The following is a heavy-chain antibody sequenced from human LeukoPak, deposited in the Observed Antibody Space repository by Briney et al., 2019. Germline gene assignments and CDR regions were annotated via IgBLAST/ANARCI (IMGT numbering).Heavy chain of an antibody. J-gene: IGHJ5*02. V-gene: IGHV4-4*07. D-gene: IGHD6-6*01. CDR3: ARDRRVAARHKADWFDP. CDR1: GGSISSYY. Sequence: PSETLSLTCTVSGGSISSYYWSWIRQPAGKGLEWIGRIYTSGSTNYNPSLKSRVTMSEDTSKNQFSLKLSSVTAADTAVYYCARDRRVAARHKADWFDPWGQGTLVTVSS. CDR2: IYTSGST.